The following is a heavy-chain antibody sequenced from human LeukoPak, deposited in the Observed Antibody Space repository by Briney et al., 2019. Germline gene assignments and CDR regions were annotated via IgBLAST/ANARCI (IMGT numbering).Heavy chain of an antibody. V-gene: IGHV3-21*01. Sequence: GGSLRLSCAASRFTFNNYSMNWVRQAPGKGLEWVSSISNSSSYIYYADSVKGRFTISRDNAKNSLYLQMNSLRAEDTGVYYCARRVAVADDYFDYWGQGTLVTVSS. J-gene: IGHJ4*02. D-gene: IGHD6-19*01. CDR3: ARRVAVADDYFDY. CDR2: ISNSSSYI. CDR1: RFTFNNYS.